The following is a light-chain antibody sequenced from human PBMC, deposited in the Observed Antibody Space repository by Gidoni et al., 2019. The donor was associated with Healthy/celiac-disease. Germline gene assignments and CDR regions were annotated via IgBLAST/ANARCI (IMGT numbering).Light chain of an antibody. Sequence: QSVLTQPASVSGSPGQSTTISCTGTSSYVGGYNYVSLYQQHPGKAPKLLIYYLSIRPSAVSIPCSGSKSGNTASLTISGLQAEDEADYYFSSYTSSSTWVFGGGTKLTVL. CDR3: SSYTSSSTWV. J-gene: IGLJ3*02. V-gene: IGLV2-14*01. CDR2: YLS. CDR1: SSYVGGYNY.